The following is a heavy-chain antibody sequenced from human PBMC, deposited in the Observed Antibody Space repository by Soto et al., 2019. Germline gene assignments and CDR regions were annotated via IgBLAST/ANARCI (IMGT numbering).Heavy chain of an antibody. CDR3: ARDELAGWNYGFYYVMDV. V-gene: IGHV3-30-3*01. J-gene: IGHJ6*02. D-gene: IGHD1-7*01. CDR2: ISYDGSNK. Sequence: QVQLVESGGGVVQPGRSLRLSCAASGFTFSSYAMHWVRQAPGKGLEWVAVISYDGSNKYYADSVKGRFTISRDNSKNTRYRQMNTLRADDTAVYYCARDELAGWNYGFYYVMDVWGQGTTVTVSS. CDR1: GFTFSSYA.